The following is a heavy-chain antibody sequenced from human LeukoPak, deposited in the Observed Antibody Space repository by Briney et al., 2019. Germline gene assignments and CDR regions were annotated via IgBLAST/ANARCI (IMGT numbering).Heavy chain of an antibody. CDR1: GFTFSSYA. V-gene: IGHV3-23*01. CDR2: ISGSGGST. J-gene: IGHJ5*02. Sequence: GGSLRLSCAASGFTFSSYAMSWVRQAPGKGLEWVSAISGSGGSTYYADSVKGRFTISRDNSKNTLYLQMNSLRAEDTAVYYCAKGVGSGSYYPPWGFDPWGQGTLVTVSS. D-gene: IGHD3-10*01. CDR3: AKGVGSGSYYPPWGFDP.